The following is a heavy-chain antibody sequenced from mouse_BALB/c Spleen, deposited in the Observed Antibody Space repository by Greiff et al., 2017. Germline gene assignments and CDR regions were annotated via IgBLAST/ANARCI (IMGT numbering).Heavy chain of an antibody. CDR2: IYPGDGDT. J-gene: IGHJ4*01. Sequence: VQLQQSGAELARPGASVKLSCKASGYTFTSYWMQWVKQRPGQGLEWIGAIYPGDGDTRYTQKFKGKATLTADKSSSTAYMQLSSLASEDSAVYYCARHIYYDYDGEGYAMDYWGQGTSVTVSS. CDR1: GYTFTSYW. V-gene: IGHV1-87*01. D-gene: IGHD2-4*01. CDR3: ARHIYYDYDGEGYAMDY.